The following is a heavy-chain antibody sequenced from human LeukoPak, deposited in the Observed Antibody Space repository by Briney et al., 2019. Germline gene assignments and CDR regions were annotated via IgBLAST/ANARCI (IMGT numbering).Heavy chain of an antibody. V-gene: IGHV4-4*02. CDR3: ARAETSRTLMAFDI. CDR2: IYHSGST. CDR1: GGSISSSNW. J-gene: IGHJ3*02. Sequence: SGTLSLTCAVSGGSISSSNWWSWVRQPPGKGLEWIGEIYHSGSTNYNPSLKSRVTISVDKSKNQFSLKLNSVTAADTAVYYCARAETSRTLMAFDIWGQGTMVTVSS.